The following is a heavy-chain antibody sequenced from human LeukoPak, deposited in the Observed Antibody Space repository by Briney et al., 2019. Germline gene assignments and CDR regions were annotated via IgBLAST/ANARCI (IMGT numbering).Heavy chain of an antibody. CDR3: AKAWRAGDYRPQDY. D-gene: IGHD4-17*01. J-gene: IGHJ4*02. CDR1: GFTFSSYA. V-gene: IGHV3-23*01. CDR2: ISGSGGST. Sequence: GRSLRLSCAASGFTFSSYAMSWVRQAPGKGLEWVSAISGSGGSTYYADSAKGRFIFPRENSKNRLHRQMNSRTAEDPPVYNWAKAWRAGDYRPQDYWGQGTLVTVS.